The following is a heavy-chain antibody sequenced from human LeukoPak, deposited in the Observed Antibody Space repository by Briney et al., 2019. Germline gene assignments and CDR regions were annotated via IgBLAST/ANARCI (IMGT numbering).Heavy chain of an antibody. CDR1: GFTFSSYG. D-gene: IGHD6-13*01. Sequence: GRSLRLSCAASGFTFSSYGMHWVRQAPDKGLEWVAVISYDGSNKYYADSVKGRFTISRDNSKNTLYLQMNSLRAEDTAVYYCAKSDGIAAAAYIDYWGQGTLVTVSS. J-gene: IGHJ4*02. CDR3: AKSDGIAAAAYIDY. V-gene: IGHV3-30*18. CDR2: ISYDGSNK.